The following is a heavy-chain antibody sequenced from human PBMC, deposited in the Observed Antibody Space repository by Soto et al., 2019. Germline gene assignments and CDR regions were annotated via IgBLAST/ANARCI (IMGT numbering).Heavy chain of an antibody. CDR1: GGSISSYY. V-gene: IGHV4-59*01. J-gene: IGHJ6*03. D-gene: IGHD3-3*01. CDR3: ARAPVAIVYYDFWSGYAPYYYYYMDV. CDR2: IYYSGST. Sequence: PSETLSLTCTVSGGSISSYYWSWIRQPPGKGLEWIGYIYYSGSTNCNPSLKSRVTISVDTSKNQFSLKLSSVTAADTAVYYCARAPVAIVYYDFWSGYAPYYYYYMDVWGKGTTVTVSS.